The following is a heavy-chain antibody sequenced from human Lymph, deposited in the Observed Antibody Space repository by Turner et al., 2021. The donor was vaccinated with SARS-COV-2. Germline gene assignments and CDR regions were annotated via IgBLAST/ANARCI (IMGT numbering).Heavy chain of an antibody. Sequence: QVQLQESGPGLVQRSETLSLTCTVAGGSVTSSSYYWGWIRQPPGKGLEWIGNIHSSGSTYYNPSLKSRVTISVDTSKNQFSLKLSSVTAADTAVYYCARQGWLRGYFDYWSQGTLVTVSS. J-gene: IGHJ4*02. V-gene: IGHV4-39*01. CDR2: IHSSGST. D-gene: IGHD5-18*01. CDR1: GGSVTSSSYY. CDR3: ARQGWLRGYFDY.